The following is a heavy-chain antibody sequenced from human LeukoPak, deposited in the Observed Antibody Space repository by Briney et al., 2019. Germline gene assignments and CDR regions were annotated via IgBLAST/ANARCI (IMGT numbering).Heavy chain of an antibody. V-gene: IGHV1-2*02. CDR2: INPNSGRT. CDR3: ARAVHYYDSSGYYSGWYFDL. D-gene: IGHD3-22*01. J-gene: IGHJ2*01. CDR1: GYTFTGYY. Sequence: GASVKVSCKASGYTFTGYYMHWVRQAPGQGLEWMGWINPNSGRTNYAQKFQGRVTMTRDTSISTAYMELSRLRSDDTAVYYCARAVHYYDSSGYYSGWYFDLWGRGTLVTVSS.